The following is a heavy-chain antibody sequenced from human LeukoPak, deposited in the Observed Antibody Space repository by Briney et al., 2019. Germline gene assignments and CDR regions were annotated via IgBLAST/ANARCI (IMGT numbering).Heavy chain of an antibody. D-gene: IGHD1-7*01. V-gene: IGHV5-51*01. CDR3: TRLSEWELPDY. Sequence: GESLKISCKGSGYSFTSHWIGWVRQKPGKGLEWVGITYPGDSDTRYSPSFQGQVTMSVDKSINTAYLQWNSLKASDSAMYYCTRLSEWELPDYWGQGTLVTVSS. J-gene: IGHJ4*02. CDR1: GYSFTSHW. CDR2: TYPGDSDT.